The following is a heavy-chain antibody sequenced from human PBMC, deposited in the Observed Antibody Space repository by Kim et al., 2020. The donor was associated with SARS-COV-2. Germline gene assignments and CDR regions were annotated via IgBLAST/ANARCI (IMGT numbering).Heavy chain of an antibody. Sequence: SETLSLTCTVSGGSISSGGYYWSWIRQHPGKGLEWIGYIYYSGSTYYNPSLKSRVTISVDTSKNQFSLKLSSVTAADTSVYYCAREAVRGVMVGWFDPWGQGTLVTVSS. V-gene: IGHV4-31*03. D-gene: IGHD3-10*01. J-gene: IGHJ5*02. CDR2: IYYSGST. CDR1: GGSISSGGYY. CDR3: AREAVRGVMVGWFDP.